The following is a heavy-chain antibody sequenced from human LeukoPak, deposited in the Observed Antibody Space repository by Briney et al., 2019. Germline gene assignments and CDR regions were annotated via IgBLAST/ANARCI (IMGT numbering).Heavy chain of an antibody. CDR1: GYTFTSYG. CDR3: ASIVAVGCSGGSCYPRVNYFDY. CDR2: IIPIFGTA. J-gene: IGHJ4*02. D-gene: IGHD2-15*01. V-gene: IGHV1-69*13. Sequence: GASVKVSCKASGYTFTSYGISWVRQAPGQGLEWMGGIIPIFGTANYAQKFQGRVTITADESTSTAYMELSSLRSEDTAVYYCASIVAVGCSGGSCYPRVNYFDYWGQGTLVTVSS.